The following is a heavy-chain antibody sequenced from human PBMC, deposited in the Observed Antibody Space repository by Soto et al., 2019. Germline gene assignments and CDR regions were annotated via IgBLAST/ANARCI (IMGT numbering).Heavy chain of an antibody. V-gene: IGHV1-2*04. D-gene: IGHD3-10*01. CDR1: GYTFTGYY. J-gene: IGHJ6*02. CDR2: INPNSGGT. CDR3: ARDGYGSGGEYGMEV. Sequence: ASVKVSCKASGYTFTGYYMHWVRQAPGQGLEWMGWINPNSGGTNYAQKFQGWVTMTRDTSISTAYMELSRLRSDDTAVYYCARDGYGSGGEYGMEVWGQGTKVTVSS.